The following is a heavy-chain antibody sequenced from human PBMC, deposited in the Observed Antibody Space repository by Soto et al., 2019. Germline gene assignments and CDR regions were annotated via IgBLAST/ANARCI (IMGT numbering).Heavy chain of an antibody. CDR1: GGSINTYY. V-gene: IGHV4-59*08. CDR2: FYYSGLT. Sequence: SETLSLTCAVSGGSINTYYWSWIRQPPGKGLEWIGYFYYSGLTNYNPSLKSRVTISVDTSKNQFSLKLSSVTAADTAVYYCARVRVGATPGMDVWGQGTTVTAP. CDR3: ARVRVGATPGMDV. J-gene: IGHJ6*02. D-gene: IGHD1-26*01.